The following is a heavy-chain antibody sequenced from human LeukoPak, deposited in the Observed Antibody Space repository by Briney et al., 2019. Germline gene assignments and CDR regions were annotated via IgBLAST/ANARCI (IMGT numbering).Heavy chain of an antibody. J-gene: IGHJ4*02. V-gene: IGHV3-30*04. CDR2: ISYDGSNK. CDR3: ARPDYGGNLFDY. CDR1: GFTFSSYA. Sequence: GSLRLSCAASGFTFSSYAMHWVRQAPGKGLEWVAVISYDGSNKYYADSVKGRFTISRDNSKNTLYLLMNSLRAEDTAVYYCARPDYGGNLFDYWGQGTLVTVSS. D-gene: IGHD4-23*01.